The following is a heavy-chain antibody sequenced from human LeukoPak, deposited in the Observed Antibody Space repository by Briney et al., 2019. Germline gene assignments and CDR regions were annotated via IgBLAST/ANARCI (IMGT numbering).Heavy chain of an antibody. Sequence: GGSLRLSCAASGFTFSSYAMSWVRQAPGKGLEWVSTFSGSAGSTYYADSVKGRFTISRDNSKRTLYLQVNSLRDDDTPVYYCAKGVVGSGYYGSGSYFDYWGQGTLVTGSS. CDR3: AKGVVGSGYYGSGSYFDY. CDR2: FSGSAGST. D-gene: IGHD3-10*01. V-gene: IGHV3-23*01. J-gene: IGHJ4*02. CDR1: GFTFSSYA.